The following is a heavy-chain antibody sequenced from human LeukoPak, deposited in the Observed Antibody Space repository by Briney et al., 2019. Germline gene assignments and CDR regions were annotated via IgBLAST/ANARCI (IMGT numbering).Heavy chain of an antibody. Sequence: SVKVSCKASGGTFSSYSISWVRQAPGRGLEWMGGIIPIFDTADYAQKFQGRVTITADESTSTAYMELSSLRSEDTAVYYCARALNYYYGMDVWGQGTTVTVSS. J-gene: IGHJ6*02. V-gene: IGHV1-69*13. CDR1: GGTFSSYS. CDR2: IIPIFDTA. CDR3: ARALNYYYGMDV.